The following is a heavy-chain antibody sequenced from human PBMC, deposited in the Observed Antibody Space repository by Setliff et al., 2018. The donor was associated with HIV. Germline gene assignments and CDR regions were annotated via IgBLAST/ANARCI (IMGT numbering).Heavy chain of an antibody. CDR3: ARDLTSNSNCFEP. V-gene: IGHV4-59*02. D-gene: IGHD4-4*01. CDR1: GGSVSSFY. Sequence: SETLSLTCTVSGGSVSSFYWSWIRQPPNKGLEWTGYVYYTGKTYYNPSLESRISMSVDTSKNQFSLKLTSVTAADTAIYYCARDLTSNSNCFEPWGQGTQVTVSS. J-gene: IGHJ5*02. CDR2: VYYTGKT.